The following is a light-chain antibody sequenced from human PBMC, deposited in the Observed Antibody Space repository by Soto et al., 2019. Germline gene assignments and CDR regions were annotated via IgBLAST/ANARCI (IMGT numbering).Light chain of an antibody. Sequence: DIQLTQSPSFLSASVGDRVTITCRASQDVSRYLAWYQQKPGKAPNLLIYAASTLRSGVPSRFSGSGSETEFTLTISSLQPEDFAVYYCQQYNNWPETFGQGTKVEIK. CDR2: AAS. CDR1: QDVSRY. V-gene: IGKV1-9*01. CDR3: QQYNNWPET. J-gene: IGKJ1*01.